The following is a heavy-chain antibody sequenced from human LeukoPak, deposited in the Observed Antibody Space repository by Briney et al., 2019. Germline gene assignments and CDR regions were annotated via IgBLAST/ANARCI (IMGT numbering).Heavy chain of an antibody. CDR3: AKEGGYSYGSTNYYYGMDV. D-gene: IGHD5-18*01. V-gene: IGHV3-30*18. CDR1: GFTFSSYG. J-gene: IGHJ6*04. CDR2: ISYDGSNK. Sequence: SGGSLRLSCAASGFTFSSYGMHWVRQAPGKGLEWVAVISYDGSNKYYADSVKGRFTISRDNSKNTLYLQMNSLRAEDTAVYYCAKEGGYSYGSTNYYYGMDVWGKGTTVTVSS.